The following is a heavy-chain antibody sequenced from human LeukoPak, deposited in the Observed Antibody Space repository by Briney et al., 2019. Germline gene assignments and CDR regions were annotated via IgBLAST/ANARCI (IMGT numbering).Heavy chain of an antibody. J-gene: IGHJ5*02. CDR3: ARGRGYSGSRFDP. Sequence: SGTLSPTCAVSGGSISSSNWWTWVRQPPGKGLEWIGEIYHSGSTNYNPSLKSRVTISVDKSKNQFSLKVTSVTAADTAVYYCARGRGYSGSRFDPWGQGTLVTVSS. D-gene: IGHD5-12*01. CDR2: IYHSGST. V-gene: IGHV4-4*02. CDR1: GGSISSSNW.